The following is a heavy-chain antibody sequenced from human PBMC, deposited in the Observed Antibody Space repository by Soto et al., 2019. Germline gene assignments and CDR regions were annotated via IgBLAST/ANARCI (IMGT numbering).Heavy chain of an antibody. J-gene: IGHJ4*02. CDR3: ARASTTVTTLDY. V-gene: IGHV4-34*01. CDR1: GGSFSGYY. D-gene: IGHD4-17*01. CDR2: IYHSGST. Sequence: SETLSLTCAVYGGSFSGYYWSWIRQPPGKGLEWIGYIYHSGSTYYNPSLKSRVTISVDRSKNQFSLKLSSVTAADTAVYYCARASTTVTTLDYWGQGTLVTVSS.